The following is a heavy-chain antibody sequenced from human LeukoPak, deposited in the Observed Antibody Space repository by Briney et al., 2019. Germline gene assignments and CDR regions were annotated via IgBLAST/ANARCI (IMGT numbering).Heavy chain of an antibody. CDR2: IWYGGTND. V-gene: IGHV3-33*01. D-gene: IGHD3-22*01. CDR1: GFSFSSYG. CDR3: ARAAFDSIGYYLFDY. J-gene: IGHJ4*02. Sequence: PGGSLRLSCAASGFSFSSYGMHWVRQAPGKGLEWVAVIWYGGTNDYYADSVKGRFSISRDNSRNTLYLQMNSLRTEDTAVYSCARAAFDSIGYYLFDYWGQGTLVTVSS.